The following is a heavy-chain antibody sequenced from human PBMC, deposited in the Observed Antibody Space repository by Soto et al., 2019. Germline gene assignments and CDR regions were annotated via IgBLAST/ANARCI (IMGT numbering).Heavy chain of an antibody. V-gene: IGHV3-9*01. CDR3: ARAGFITPRFDY. D-gene: IGHD3-22*01. Sequence: PGGSLRLSCAASGFTFGDYAMHWVRQVPGKGLEWVSGFKWNSGDVGYADSVKGRFTISRDNARNSLYLQMNSLRPEDTAVYYCARAGFITPRFDYWGQGTLVTVSS. CDR2: FKWNSGDV. J-gene: IGHJ4*02. CDR1: GFTFGDYA.